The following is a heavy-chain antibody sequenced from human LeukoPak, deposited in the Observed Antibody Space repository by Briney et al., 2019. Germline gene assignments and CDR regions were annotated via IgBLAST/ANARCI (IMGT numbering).Heavy chain of an antibody. CDR2: INPNSGGT. CDR1: GYTFTGYY. D-gene: IGHD2-2*01. V-gene: IGHV1-2*06. J-gene: IGHJ4*02. Sequence: ASVKVSCKASGYTFTGYYMHWVRQAPGQGLEWMGRINPNSGGTNYAQKFQGRVTMTRDTSISTAYMELSSLRSEDTAVYYCASRRRYCSSTSCEELDYWGQGTLVTVSS. CDR3: ASRRRYCSSTSCEELDY.